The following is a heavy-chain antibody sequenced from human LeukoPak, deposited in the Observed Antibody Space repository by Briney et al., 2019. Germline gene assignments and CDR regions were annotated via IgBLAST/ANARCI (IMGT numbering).Heavy chain of an antibody. CDR2: ISDIGSI. V-gene: IGHV4-59*08. D-gene: IGHD2-8*02. Sequence: SETLSLTCTVSGGSISSYYWSWIRQPPGKGLEWIAYISDIGSINYNPSLKGRVTISLDTSKNQFSLKLSSVTAADTAVYYCAGHHPRNTVDFWGQGTLVTVPS. CDR3: AGHHPRNTVDF. J-gene: IGHJ4*02. CDR1: GGSISSYY.